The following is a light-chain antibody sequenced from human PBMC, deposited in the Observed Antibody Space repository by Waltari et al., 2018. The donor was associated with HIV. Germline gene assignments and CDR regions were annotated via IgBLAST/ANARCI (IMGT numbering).Light chain of an antibody. CDR3: CSYTSAATWV. CDR2: EVS. CDR1: NSDIGSYDL. V-gene: IGLV2-14*01. Sequence: QSALTQPASVSGSRGQSITISCTGTNSDIGSYDLGSWYQQHPGDAPTPIIFEVSYRPSGVSDRFSCSKSINAASLTISGLQADDEADYYCCSYTSAATWVFGGGTKVTVL. J-gene: IGLJ3*02.